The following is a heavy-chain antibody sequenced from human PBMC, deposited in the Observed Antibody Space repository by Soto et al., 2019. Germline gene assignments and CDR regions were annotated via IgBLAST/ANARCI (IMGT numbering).Heavy chain of an antibody. CDR2: IYPGDSDT. Sequence: EVQLVQSGAEVKKPGESRKITCKGSGYSFTSYWIGWVRQMPGKGLEWMGIIYPGDSDTRYSPSFQGQVTISADKSISTAYLQWSSLKASDTAMYYCARTSAAGKNYNGMDVWGQGTTVTVSS. D-gene: IGHD6-13*01. CDR1: GYSFTSYW. V-gene: IGHV5-51*01. J-gene: IGHJ6*02. CDR3: ARTSAAGKNYNGMDV.